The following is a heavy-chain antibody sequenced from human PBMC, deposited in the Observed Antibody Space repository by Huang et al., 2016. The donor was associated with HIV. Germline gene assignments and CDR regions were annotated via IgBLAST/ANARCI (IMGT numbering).Heavy chain of an antibody. Sequence: QIQLMQSGPELKQPGASVKVSCKASGYTFTSYGITWVRQAPGQGPEGMGCISAPMWDTEYAQKFQGRVTLTTDTSTNIADRELRSLRSDDTAKYYCARDPKYHRIGYYRQRRGIDIWGQGTMVIVSS. CDR2: ISAPMWDT. V-gene: IGHV1-18*01. CDR3: ARDPKYHRIGYYRQRRGIDI. CDR1: GYTFTSYG. D-gene: IGHD3-22*01. J-gene: IGHJ3*02.